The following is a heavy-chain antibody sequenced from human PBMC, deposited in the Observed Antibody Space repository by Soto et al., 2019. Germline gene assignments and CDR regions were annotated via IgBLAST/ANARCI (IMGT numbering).Heavy chain of an antibody. V-gene: IGHV4-31*03. CDR3: ARDLRGGTLFDY. Sequence: QVQLQESGPGLVKPSQTLSLTCSVSGGSITSGAYYWSWIRQHPGTGLEWIGFIYYSGRTYYNPSLKSRVTISLDTSENQFSLKLSSVTAADTAVYYCARDLRGGTLFDYWGQGALVTVSS. CDR1: GGSITSGAYY. J-gene: IGHJ4*02. CDR2: IYYSGRT. D-gene: IGHD3-10*01.